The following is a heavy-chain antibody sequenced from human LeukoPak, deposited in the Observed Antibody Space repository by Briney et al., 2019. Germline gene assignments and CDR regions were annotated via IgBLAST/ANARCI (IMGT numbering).Heavy chain of an antibody. V-gene: IGHV1-2*02. D-gene: IGHD5-24*01. CDR2: INPNSGGT. J-gene: IGHJ6*02. CDR3: ARSPEMATIWYYYGMDV. Sequence: ASVKVSCKASGYTFTGYYMHWVRQAPGQGLEWVGWINPNSGGTNYAQKFQGRVTMTRDTSISTAYMELSRLRFDDTAVYYCARSPEMATIWYYYGMDVWGQGTTVTVSS. CDR1: GYTFTGYY.